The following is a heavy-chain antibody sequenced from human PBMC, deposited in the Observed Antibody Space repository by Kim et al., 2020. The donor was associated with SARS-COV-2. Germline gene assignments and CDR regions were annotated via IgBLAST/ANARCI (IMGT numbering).Heavy chain of an antibody. CDR2: INAGNGNT. Sequence: ASVKVSCKASGYTFTSYAMHWVRQAPGQRLEWMGWINAGNGNTKYSQKFQGRVTITRDTSASTAYMELSSLRSEDTAVYYCSRGGSITGNFYYYSYALDVWGRGTTVSVSS. CDR3: SRGGSITGNFYYYSYALDV. CDR1: GYTFTSYA. D-gene: IGHD1-20*01. J-gene: IGHJ6*02. V-gene: IGHV1-3*01.